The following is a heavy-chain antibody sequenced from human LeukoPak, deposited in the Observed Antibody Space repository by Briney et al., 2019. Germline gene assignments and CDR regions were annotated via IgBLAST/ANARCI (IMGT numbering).Heavy chain of an antibody. J-gene: IGHJ4*02. CDR3: ARSSSGSYDY. D-gene: IGHD1-26*01. Sequence: GGSLRLSCEASGFTFSNYWMHWVRHVPGKGLVWVSRIKSDGSTIIYADSVKGRFTISRHNAKNTLYLQMNSLRSEDTAVYFCARSSSGSYDYWGQGTLVTVSS. CDR1: GFTFSNYW. CDR2: IKSDGSTI. V-gene: IGHV3-74*01.